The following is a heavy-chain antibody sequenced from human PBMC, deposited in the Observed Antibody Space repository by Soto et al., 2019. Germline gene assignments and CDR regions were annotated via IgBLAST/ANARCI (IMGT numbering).Heavy chain of an antibody. V-gene: IGHV3-23*01. Sequence: GKGMEWVSAISGSGGSTYYADSVKGRFTISRDNSKNTLYLQMNSLRAEDTAVYYCAISATITYPFDYWGQGTLVTVSS. CDR3: AISATITYPFDY. J-gene: IGHJ4*02. CDR2: ISGSGGST. D-gene: IGHD3-10*01.